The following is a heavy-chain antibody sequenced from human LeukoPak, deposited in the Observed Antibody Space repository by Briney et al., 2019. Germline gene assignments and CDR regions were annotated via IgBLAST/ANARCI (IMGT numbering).Heavy chain of an antibody. D-gene: IGHD6-19*01. CDR2: IYYSGST. V-gene: IGHV4-39*07. J-gene: IGHJ4*02. CDR3: YGYSSGWYYFDY. Sequence: PSETLSLTCTVSGGSISGSSYYWGWIRQPPGKGLEWIGSIYYSGSTYYNPSLKSRVTISVDTSKNQFSLKLSSVTAADTAVYYCYGYSSGWYYFDYWGQGTLVTVSS. CDR1: GGSISGSSYY.